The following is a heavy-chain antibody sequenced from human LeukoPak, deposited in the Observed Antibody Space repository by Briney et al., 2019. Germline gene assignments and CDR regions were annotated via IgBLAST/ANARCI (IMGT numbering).Heavy chain of an antibody. Sequence: PGGSLRLSCEASGFIFSSYTMNWIRQAPGKGLEWVASINSGSTNPYYADSVKGRFTISRDDAKKSLYLQITSLRVEDTSVYYCARDFLAAGDYWVQGTLVTVSS. CDR2: INSGSTNP. V-gene: IGHV3-21*01. J-gene: IGHJ4*02. CDR1: GFIFSSYT. CDR3: ARDFLAAGDY. D-gene: IGHD6-13*01.